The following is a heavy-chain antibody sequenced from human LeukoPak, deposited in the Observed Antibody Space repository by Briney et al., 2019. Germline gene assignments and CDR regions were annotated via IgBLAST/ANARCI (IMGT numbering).Heavy chain of an antibody. J-gene: IGHJ5*02. CDR3: AKNVVPAAIWFDP. D-gene: IGHD2-2*01. Sequence: GGSLRLSCAASGVTFSSYAMSWVRQAPGKGLEGGSAISGSGGSTYYADSVKGRFTISRDNSKNTLYLQMNSLRAEDTAVYYCAKNVVPAAIWFDPWGQGPLVTVSS. V-gene: IGHV3-23*01. CDR2: ISGSGGST. CDR1: GVTFSSYA.